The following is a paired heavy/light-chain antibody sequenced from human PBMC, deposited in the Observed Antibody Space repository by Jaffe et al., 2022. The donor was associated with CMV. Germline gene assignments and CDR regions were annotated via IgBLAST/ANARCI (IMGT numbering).Heavy chain of an antibody. D-gene: IGHD6-13*01. CDR2: ISNSGST. Sequence: QVQLQESGPGLMKPSETLSLTCTVSGASISRNYWTWVRQPPGKGLEWIGYISNSGSTKYSPSLKSRVTVSVDTFNQFSLKMNSVTAADTAVYYCARLRGNDSGWSRLRYYYYYMDVWGKGTTVTVSS. CDR3: ARLRGNDSGWSRLRYYYYYMDV. J-gene: IGHJ6*03. CDR1: GASISRNY. V-gene: IGHV4-59*08.
Light chain of an antibody. CDR3: SSYSSSGVV. J-gene: IGLJ2*01. Sequence: QSALTQPASVSGSPGQSITISCTGTSGDVGGYTYVSWYQQHPGKVPTLIIYDVSGRPSGVSNRFSGSKSGNTASLTISGLQAEDEADYYCSSYSSSGVVFGGGTKLTVL. CDR2: DVS. V-gene: IGLV2-14*03. CDR1: SGDVGGYTY.